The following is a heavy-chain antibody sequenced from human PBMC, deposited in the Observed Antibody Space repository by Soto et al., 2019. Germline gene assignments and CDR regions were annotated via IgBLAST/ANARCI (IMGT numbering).Heavy chain of an antibody. CDR2: RYYSEST. CDR1: GGSITTGGYY. J-gene: IGHJ4*02. V-gene: IGHV4-31*03. Sequence: TLSLTCTVSGGSITTGGYYWSWIRQLPGKGLEWIGHRYYSESTYYNPSLKSRVSISLDTSKNQFSLKLSFVTAADTAMYYCARTKCSGGSCYSWSLDYWGQGSPVTVSS. D-gene: IGHD2-15*01. CDR3: ARTKCSGGSCYSWSLDY.